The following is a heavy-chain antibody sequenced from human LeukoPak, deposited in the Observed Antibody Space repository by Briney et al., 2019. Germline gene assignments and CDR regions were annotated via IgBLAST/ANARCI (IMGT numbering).Heavy chain of an antibody. V-gene: IGHV4-38-2*01. J-gene: IGHJ4*02. CDR1: GYSISSGYH. CDR3: ARLWVGIGSDY. CDR2: IFHSGST. D-gene: IGHD2-21*01. Sequence: PSETLSLTCAVSGYSISSGYHWGWIRQSPGKGLEWIGSIFHSGSTNYNPSLKSRVTISVDTSKNQFSLKLSSVTAADTAVYYCARLWVGIGSDYWGQGTLVTVSS.